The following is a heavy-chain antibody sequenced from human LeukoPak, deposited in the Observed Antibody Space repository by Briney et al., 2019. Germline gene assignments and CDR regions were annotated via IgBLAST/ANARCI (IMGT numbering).Heavy chain of an antibody. J-gene: IGHJ4*02. CDR2: IYYSGST. CDR3: ARGDSSSFLGTFDY. D-gene: IGHD6-6*01. V-gene: IGHV4-30-4*08. Sequence: SETLSLTCTVSGGSISSGDYYWSWIRQPPGKGLEWIGYIYYSGSTYYNPSLKSRVTISVDTSKNQFSLKLSSVTAADTAVYYCARGDSSSFLGTFDYWGQGTLVTVSS. CDR1: GGSISSGDYY.